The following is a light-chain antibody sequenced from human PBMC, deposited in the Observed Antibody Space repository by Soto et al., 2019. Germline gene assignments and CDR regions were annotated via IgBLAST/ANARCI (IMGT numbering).Light chain of an antibody. CDR3: QQGNRFPLT. CDR1: QAINSY. Sequence: DIQMTQSPSSVSASVGDRVTITCRASQAINSYLAWYQQKPGKAPNLLIYTTSSLQSGVPSRFSGSGSGTYFTLTINNLEPEDFATYYCQQGNRFPLTFGGGTKVEIK. CDR2: TTS. J-gene: IGKJ4*01. V-gene: IGKV1-12*01.